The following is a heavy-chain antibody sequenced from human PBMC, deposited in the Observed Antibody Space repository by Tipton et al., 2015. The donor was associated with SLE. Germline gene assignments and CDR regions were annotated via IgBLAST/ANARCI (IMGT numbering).Heavy chain of an antibody. CDR1: GFTFSAHW. CDR3: SKRADTFGGFGS. CDR2: LDGDGTRT. D-gene: IGHD2/OR15-2a*01. V-gene: IGHV3-74*01. J-gene: IGHJ4*02. Sequence: GSLRLSCAASGFTFSAHWMHWVRQAPGKGLEWAARLDGDGTRTNYAGFADDRFTISRDNAKNMVYLQMNSLRDEDTALYYCSKRADTFGGFGSWGQGTVVTVSS.